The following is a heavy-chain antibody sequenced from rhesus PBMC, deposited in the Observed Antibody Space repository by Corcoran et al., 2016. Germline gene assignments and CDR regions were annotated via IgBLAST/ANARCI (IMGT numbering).Heavy chain of an antibody. V-gene: IGHV4-65*01. CDR2: ISGSSGRT. Sequence: QVQLQESGPGLVKPSETLSLTCAVSGGSVSSSNWWSWIRQPPGTGLEWIGYISGSSGRTYHNPPIKGRVTMSTDKSKNQFSLKLSSVTAADTAVYYCARDRSFAGGGSCDDWGQGVLVTVSS. CDR1: GGSVSSSNW. CDR3: ARDRSFAGGGSCDD. J-gene: IGHJ4*01. D-gene: IGHD1-44*02.